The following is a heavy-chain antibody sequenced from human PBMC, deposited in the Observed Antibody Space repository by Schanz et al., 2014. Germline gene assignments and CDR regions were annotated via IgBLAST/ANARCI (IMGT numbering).Heavy chain of an antibody. CDR1: GFTFSSYG. Sequence: QVQLVESGGGVVQFGRSLRLSCVASGFTFSSYGMHWVRQAPGKGLEWVAVIWYDENNKYYADSVKGRFTMSRDNSKNTVYLQMNSLRAEDTAVYYCARDAADFYDILTEEDYWGQGTLVTVSS. J-gene: IGHJ4*02. V-gene: IGHV3-33*01. D-gene: IGHD3-9*01. CDR3: ARDAADFYDILTEEDY. CDR2: IWYDENNK.